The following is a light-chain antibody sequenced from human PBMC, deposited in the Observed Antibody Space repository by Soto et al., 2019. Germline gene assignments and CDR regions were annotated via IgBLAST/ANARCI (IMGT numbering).Light chain of an antibody. V-gene: IGKV3-20*01. CDR3: QQYYGSPGIT. CDR1: QSVSSTY. J-gene: IGKJ5*01. CDR2: GAS. Sequence: EIVLTQSPGTQSLSPGETATLSCSASQSVSSTYLAWYQQKPGQAPGLLIYGASSRATGIPDRFSGSGSGTDFTLTISRLEPEDFAVYYCQQYYGSPGITFGQGTRLEIK.